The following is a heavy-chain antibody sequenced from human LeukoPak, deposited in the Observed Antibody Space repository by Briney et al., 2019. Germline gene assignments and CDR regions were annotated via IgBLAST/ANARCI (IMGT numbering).Heavy chain of an antibody. J-gene: IGHJ4*02. CDR3: AKDPPHSSGPNSPCFEF. CDR2: ICTYNENT. V-gene: IGHV1-18*01. D-gene: IGHD6-19*01. CDR1: GYTFTSYG. Sequence: ASVKVSCKASGYTFTSYGISWVRQAPGQRLEWMGWICTYNENTEYAQKFQGRVTMTTDTSTRTAYMELRSLRSDDTAVYYCAKDPPHSSGPNSPCFEFWGQETLVTVSS.